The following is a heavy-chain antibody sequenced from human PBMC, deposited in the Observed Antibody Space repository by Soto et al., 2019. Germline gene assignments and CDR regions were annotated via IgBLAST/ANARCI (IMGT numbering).Heavy chain of an antibody. J-gene: IGHJ4*02. CDR3: ARDGPLTVNYFDY. CDR1: GDSINNYY. D-gene: IGHD4-4*01. CDR2: VNWLGST. Sequence: SETLSLTCSVSGDSINNYYFMWIRQPPGKGLEYVGYVNWLGSTYYNPSLKSRVTISVDTSKNQFSLKLSSVTAADTAVYYCARDGPLTVNYFDYWGQGTLVTVSS. V-gene: IGHV4-59*12.